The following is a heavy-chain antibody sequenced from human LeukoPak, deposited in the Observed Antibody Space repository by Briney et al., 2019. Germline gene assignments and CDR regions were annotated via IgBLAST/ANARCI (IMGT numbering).Heavy chain of an antibody. CDR3: ASARTSSRSWFTFDY. V-gene: IGHV4-39*01. Sequence: SETLSLTCTVSGGSISSSSYYWGWIRQPPGKGLEWIGSIYYSGSTYYNPSLKGRVTISVDTSKNQLSLKLSSVTAADTAVYYCASARTSSRSWFTFDYWGQGILVTVSS. CDR1: GGSISSSSYY. J-gene: IGHJ4*02. CDR2: IYYSGST. D-gene: IGHD6-13*01.